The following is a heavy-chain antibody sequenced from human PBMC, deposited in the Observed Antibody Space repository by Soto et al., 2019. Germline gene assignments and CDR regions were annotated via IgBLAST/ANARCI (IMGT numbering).Heavy chain of an antibody. Sequence: PGGSLRLSCAASRFTFSTYEMNWVRQAPGKGLEWVSYISTSGSTVYHADSVKGRFTISRDNTRNSLYLQMNSLRDEDTALYYCVRYCSTTLCNGVATRTFDYWGQGTLVTVSS. CDR1: RFTFSTYE. D-gene: IGHD2-2*01. CDR3: VRYCSTTLCNGVATRTFDY. CDR2: ISTSGSTV. J-gene: IGHJ4*02. V-gene: IGHV3-48*03.